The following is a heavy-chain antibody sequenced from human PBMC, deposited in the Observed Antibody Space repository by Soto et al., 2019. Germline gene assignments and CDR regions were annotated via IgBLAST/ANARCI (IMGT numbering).Heavy chain of an antibody. CDR1: GYSFTSYW. Sequence: LGESLKISCKGSGYSFTSYWISWVRQMPGKGLEWMGRIDPSDSYTNYSPSFQGHVTISADKSISTAYLQWSSLKASDTAMYYCASAHDFWSGYYGGTDAFDIWGQGTMVTVSS. CDR3: ASAHDFWSGYYGGTDAFDI. J-gene: IGHJ3*02. D-gene: IGHD3-3*01. CDR2: IDPSDSYT. V-gene: IGHV5-10-1*01.